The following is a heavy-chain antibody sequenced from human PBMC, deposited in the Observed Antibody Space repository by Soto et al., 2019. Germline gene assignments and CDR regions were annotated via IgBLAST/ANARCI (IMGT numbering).Heavy chain of an antibody. Sequence: SETLSLTCTVSAGSITTSYWSWIRQPLGKALEWIGYTSYRGSTNYNPSLKSRLTISIDTSKSQISLKLTSMTTADTAVYYCASSGIVGREVNTWFDPWGQGTLVTVSS. CDR2: TSYRGST. J-gene: IGHJ5*02. CDR3: ASSGIVGREVNTWFDP. V-gene: IGHV4-59*01. CDR1: AGSITTSY. D-gene: IGHD3-22*01.